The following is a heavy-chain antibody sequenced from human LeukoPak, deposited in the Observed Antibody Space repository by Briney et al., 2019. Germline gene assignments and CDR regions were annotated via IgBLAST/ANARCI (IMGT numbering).Heavy chain of an antibody. D-gene: IGHD3-22*01. Sequence: GGSLRLSCAASGFIFSSYGLNWVRQAPGKGLEWVSAISSNGGSTYYADSVKGRFTISRDNSKNTLYLQMNSLRAEDTAVYYCAKNRVTMIVVAPFDYWGQGTLVTVSS. V-gene: IGHV3-23*01. CDR1: GFIFSSYG. CDR3: AKNRVTMIVVAPFDY. CDR2: ISSNGGST. J-gene: IGHJ4*02.